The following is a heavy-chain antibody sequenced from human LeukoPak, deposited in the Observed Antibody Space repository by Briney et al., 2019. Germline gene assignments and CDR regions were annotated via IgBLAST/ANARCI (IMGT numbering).Heavy chain of an antibody. D-gene: IGHD1-1*01. V-gene: IGHV6-1*01. CDR3: ARDLEEEGAVGSGYYYGMDV. CDR1: GDSVSSNSAA. Sequence: SQTLSLTCAISGDSVSSNSAAWNWIRQSPSRGLEWLGRTYYRSKWYNDYAVSVKSRITINPDTSKNQFSLQLNSVTPEDTAVYYCARDLEEEGAVGSGYYYGMDVWGQGTTVTVSS. CDR2: TYYRSKWYN. J-gene: IGHJ6*02.